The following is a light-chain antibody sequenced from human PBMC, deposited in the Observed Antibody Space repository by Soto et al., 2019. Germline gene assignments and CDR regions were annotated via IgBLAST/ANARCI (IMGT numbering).Light chain of an antibody. CDR2: HNY. V-gene: IGLV1-47*01. Sequence: QSALTQPPSASGTPGQRVTISCSGSSSNIGSDFVYWYQQLPGTAPKLLIYHNYQRPSGVPDRFSGSKSGTSGSLAISDLRYEDEADYYCSAWDDSLSAYVFGAGTKVTVL. CDR3: SAWDDSLSAYV. J-gene: IGLJ1*01. CDR1: SSNIGSDF.